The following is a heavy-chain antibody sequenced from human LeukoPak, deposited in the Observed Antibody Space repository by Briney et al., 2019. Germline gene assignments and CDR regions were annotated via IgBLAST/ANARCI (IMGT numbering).Heavy chain of an antibody. CDR2: IIPIFDTP. Sequence: SVKVSCKASGGIFGSYAINWVRQAPGQGLEWLGRIIPIFDTPNYAQTFQGRVTIGADKSTRTVYMELSSLRSEDTALYYCAKGSRLREAGSYRFWGQGTLVTVSS. D-gene: IGHD3-16*02. J-gene: IGHJ4*02. V-gene: IGHV1-69*06. CDR1: GGIFGSYA. CDR3: AKGSRLREAGSYRF.